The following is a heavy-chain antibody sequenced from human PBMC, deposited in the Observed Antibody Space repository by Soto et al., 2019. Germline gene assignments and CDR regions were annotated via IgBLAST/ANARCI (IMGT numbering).Heavy chain of an antibody. J-gene: IGHJ6*02. V-gene: IGHV1-69*13. CDR3: ATPPASYYYYGMDV. CDR2: IIRIFGTA. Sequence: ASVKVSCKSSGYTITSYGISCVRQAPGQGLEWMGGIIRIFGTADYAQKFQGRVTITADESTSTAYMELSSLRSEDTAVYYCATPPASYYYYGMDVWGQGTTVTVSS. CDR1: GYTITSYG.